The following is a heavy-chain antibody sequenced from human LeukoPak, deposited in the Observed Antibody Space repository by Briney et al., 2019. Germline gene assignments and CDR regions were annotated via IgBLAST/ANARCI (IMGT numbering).Heavy chain of an antibody. Sequence: GESLKISCKGSGYSFSNYWIGWVRQMPGKGLECMGLLYPGDSDTRYSPSFEGQVTISADKSISTAYLQWSSLKASDTATYYCARVIVPAAGRYYFDSWGQGTLVTVSS. CDR2: LYPGDSDT. D-gene: IGHD2-2*01. CDR1: GYSFSNYW. V-gene: IGHV5-51*01. J-gene: IGHJ4*02. CDR3: ARVIVPAAGRYYFDS.